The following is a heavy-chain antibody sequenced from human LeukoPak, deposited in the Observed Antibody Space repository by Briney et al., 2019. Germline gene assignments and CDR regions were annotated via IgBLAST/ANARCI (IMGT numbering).Heavy chain of an antibody. CDR2: IKQDESEK. CDR3: ARGGGLDV. V-gene: IGHV3-7*03. D-gene: IGHD3-16*01. CDR1: GFTFSNYW. J-gene: IGHJ6*02. Sequence: PGGSLRLSCAASGFTFSNYWMSWVRQAPGKGLEWVANIKQDESEKFYVDSVKGRFTISRDNAKNSLYLQMSNLRAEDTAVYFCARGGGLDVWGQGATVTVSS.